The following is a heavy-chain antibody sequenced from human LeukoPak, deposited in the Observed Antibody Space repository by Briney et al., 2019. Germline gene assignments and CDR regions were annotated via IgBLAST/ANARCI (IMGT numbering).Heavy chain of an antibody. V-gene: IGHV3-7*01. CDR2: VNQAGSDK. D-gene: IGHD6-19*01. J-gene: IGHJ4*02. CDR1: GFDFSSYW. Sequence: GGSLRLSCAASGFDFSSYWMSWVRQAPGKGLEWVANVNQAGSDKYYMDSVKGRFTISRGNAENSVFLQMDSLRAEDTAVYYCARGVFATGWYPDNFDYWGQGSLVTVSS. CDR3: ARGVFATGWYPDNFDY.